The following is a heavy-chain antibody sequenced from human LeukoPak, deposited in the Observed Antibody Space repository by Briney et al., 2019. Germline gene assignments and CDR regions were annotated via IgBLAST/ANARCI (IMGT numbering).Heavy chain of an antibody. Sequence: PSETLSLTCTVSGGSISSSSYYWDWIRQPPGKGLEWIGSIYHSGSTNYNPSLKSRVTISVDTSKNQFALKLSSVTAADTAVYYCARLNDYGQVDYWGQGTLVTVSS. CDR1: GGSISSSSYY. J-gene: IGHJ4*02. CDR2: IYHSGST. V-gene: IGHV4-61*05. D-gene: IGHD4-17*01. CDR3: ARLNDYGQVDY.